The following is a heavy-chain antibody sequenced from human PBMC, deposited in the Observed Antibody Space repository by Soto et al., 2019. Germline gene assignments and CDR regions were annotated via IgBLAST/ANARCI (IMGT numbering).Heavy chain of an antibody. CDR2: IWYDGTTK. CDR1: GFSLSGYG. J-gene: IGHJ6*02. D-gene: IGHD6-13*01. V-gene: IGHV3-33*06. CDR3: AKVGPPGIAAAETYYYGMDV. Sequence: GGSLRLSCEVSGFSLSGYGMHWVRQAPGKGLEWVAVIWYDGTTKNYADSVKGRFTISRDSSKNTVYLQMDSLKVEDTAVYYCAKVGPPGIAAAETYYYGMDVWGQGTTVTVSS.